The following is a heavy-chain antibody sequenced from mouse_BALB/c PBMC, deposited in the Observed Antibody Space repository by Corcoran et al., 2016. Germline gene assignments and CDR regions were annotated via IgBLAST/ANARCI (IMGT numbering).Heavy chain of an antibody. V-gene: IGHV1-84*02. CDR3: ASPYDYDGGFTY. D-gene: IGHD2-4*01. CDR2: IYPGSDNT. J-gene: IGHJ3*01. CDR1: GYTFTDYY. Sequence: QIQLQQSGPELVKPGASVKISCKASGYTFTDYYINWVKQKPGQGLEWIGWIYPGSDNTKYNEKFKGKATLTVDTSSTTAYMQLSSLTSEDTAVYFCASPYDYDGGFTYWGQGTLVTVSA.